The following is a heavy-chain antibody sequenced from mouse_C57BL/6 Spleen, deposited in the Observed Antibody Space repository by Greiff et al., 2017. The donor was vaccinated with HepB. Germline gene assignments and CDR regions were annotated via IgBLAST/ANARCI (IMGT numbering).Heavy chain of an antibody. J-gene: IGHJ4*01. Sequence: QVQLKQSGAELVKPGASVKISCKASGYAFSSYWMNWVKQRPGKGLEWIGQIYPGDGDTNYTGKFKGKATLTADKSSSTAYMQLSSLTSEDSAVYFCARKGGHRDYPPNYYAMDYWGQGTSVTVSS. V-gene: IGHV1-80*01. CDR2: IYPGDGDT. D-gene: IGHD2-4*01. CDR3: ARKGGHRDYPPNYYAMDY. CDR1: GYAFSSYW.